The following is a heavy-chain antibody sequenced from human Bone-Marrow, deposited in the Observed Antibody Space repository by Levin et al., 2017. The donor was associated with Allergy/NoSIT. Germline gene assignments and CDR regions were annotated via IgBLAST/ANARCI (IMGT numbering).Heavy chain of an antibody. D-gene: IGHD2-15*01. J-gene: IGHJ4*02. CDR1: GFIFSAYN. CDR2: ISSSSSSL. CDR3: ARDLSRGGWSAPDGTDD. Sequence: GGSLRLSCAASGFIFSAYNMNWVRQAPGKGLEWVSSISSSSSSLYYADSVKGRFTISRDNAKNSLFLQMNSLRAEDTAVYYCARDLSRGGWSAPDGTDDWGQGTLVTVSS. V-gene: IGHV3-21*01.